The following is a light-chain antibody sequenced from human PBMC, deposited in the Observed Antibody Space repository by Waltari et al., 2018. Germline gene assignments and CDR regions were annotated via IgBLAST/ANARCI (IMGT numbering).Light chain of an antibody. CDR3: QKRSNLTLGYT. CDR2: DAS. Sequence: IVLTQSPATLSFSPGERATLSCRASQRVSIYLAWYQQKPGQAPRLFIYDASNSATSIPAMFSGSGSVTDFTLTFSSLEPEDFAVYYFQKRSNLTLGYTFGQDTKL. J-gene: IGKJ2*01. V-gene: IGKV3-11*01. CDR1: QRVSIY.